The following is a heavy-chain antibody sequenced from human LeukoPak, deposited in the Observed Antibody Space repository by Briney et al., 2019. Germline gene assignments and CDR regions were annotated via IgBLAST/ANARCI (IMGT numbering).Heavy chain of an antibody. Sequence: PSETLSLTCAVYGGSFSGYYWSWIRQPPGKGLEWIGEINHSGSTYYNPSLKSRVTISVDTSKNQFSLKLSSVTAADTAVYYCARTPAYYFDYWGQGTLVTVSS. J-gene: IGHJ4*02. V-gene: IGHV4-34*09. D-gene: IGHD2-2*01. CDR2: INHSGST. CDR3: ARTPAYYFDY. CDR1: GGSFSGYY.